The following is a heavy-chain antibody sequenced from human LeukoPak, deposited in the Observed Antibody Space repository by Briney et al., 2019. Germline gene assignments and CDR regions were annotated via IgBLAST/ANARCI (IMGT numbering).Heavy chain of an antibody. D-gene: IGHD2-2*02. Sequence: PSETLSLTCTVSGGSISSGSYYWSWIRQPAGKGLEWIGRIYTSGSTNYNPSLKSRVTISVDTSKNQFSLKLSSVTAADTAVYYCARGPGPDIVVVPAAIFDYWGQGTLVTVSS. CDR1: GGSISSGSYY. CDR3: ARGPGPDIVVVPAAIFDY. J-gene: IGHJ4*02. V-gene: IGHV4-61*02. CDR2: IYTSGST.